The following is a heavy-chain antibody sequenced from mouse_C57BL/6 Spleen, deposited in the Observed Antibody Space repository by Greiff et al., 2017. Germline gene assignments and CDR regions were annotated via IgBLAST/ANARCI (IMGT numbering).Heavy chain of an antibody. CDR2: IYPGDGDT. Sequence: QVHVKQSGPELVKPGASVKISCKASGYAFSSSWMNWVKQRPGKGLEWIGRIYPGDGDTNYNGKFKGKATLTADKSSSTAYMQLSSLTSEDSAVYFCARELLLYFDYWGQGTTLTVSS. V-gene: IGHV1-82*01. D-gene: IGHD2-1*01. J-gene: IGHJ2*01. CDR3: ARELLLYFDY. CDR1: GYAFSSSW.